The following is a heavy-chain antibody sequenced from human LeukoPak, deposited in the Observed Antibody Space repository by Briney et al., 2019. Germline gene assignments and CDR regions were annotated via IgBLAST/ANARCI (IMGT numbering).Heavy chain of an antibody. CDR1: GGSISSGDYY. D-gene: IGHD4-17*01. Sequence: SETLSLTCTVSGGSISSGDYYWSWIRQPPGKGLEWIGYIYYSGSTYYNPSLKSRVTISVDTSKNQFSLKLSSVTAADTAVYYCARDGDYGDFLDAFDIWGQGTMVTVSS. J-gene: IGHJ3*02. CDR3: ARDGDYGDFLDAFDI. CDR2: IYYSGST. V-gene: IGHV4-30-4*01.